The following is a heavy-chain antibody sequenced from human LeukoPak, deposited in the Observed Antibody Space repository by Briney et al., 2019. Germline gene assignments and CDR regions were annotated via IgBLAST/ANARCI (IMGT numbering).Heavy chain of an antibody. V-gene: IGHV4-59*08. Sequence: SETLSLTCTVSGGSISSYYWSWIRQPPGKGLEWIGYIYYSGSTNYNPSLKSRVTISVDTSKNQFSLKLSSVTAADTAVYYCASSSGSSTIYYYYYGMDVWGQGTTVTVSS. CDR1: GGSISSYY. CDR3: ASSSGSSTIYYYYYGMDV. CDR2: IYYSGST. D-gene: IGHD3-10*01. J-gene: IGHJ6*02.